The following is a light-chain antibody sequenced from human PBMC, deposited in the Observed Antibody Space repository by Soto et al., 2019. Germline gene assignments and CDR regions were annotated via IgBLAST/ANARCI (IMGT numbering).Light chain of an antibody. Sequence: DIQLTQSPSFLSASVEDRVTISCRASYDISSSLAWYQQEPGKPPKLLIYDSSTLQPGVPSRFTVSGSGRKFTLTISGLQFGDFATYFCQQLSHYPYTFGQGTKLEI. CDR3: QQLSHYPYT. CDR1: YDISSS. J-gene: IGKJ2*01. CDR2: DSS. V-gene: IGKV1-9*01.